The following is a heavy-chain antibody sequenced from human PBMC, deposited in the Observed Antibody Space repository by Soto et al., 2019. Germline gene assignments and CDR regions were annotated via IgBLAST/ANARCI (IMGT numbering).Heavy chain of an antibody. CDR1: GFTFSSYS. D-gene: IGHD3-16*02. Sequence: EVQLVESGGGLVQPGGSLRLSCAASGFTFSSYSMNWVRQAPGKGLEWVSYISSSSSTIYYADSVKGRFTISRDNAKNSRYRQMKSLRAEDTAVYYCARDMNDYIWGSYQDWSDPWGQGTLVTVSS. CDR3: ARDMNDYIWGSYQDWSDP. V-gene: IGHV3-48*01. CDR2: ISSSSSTI. J-gene: IGHJ5*02.